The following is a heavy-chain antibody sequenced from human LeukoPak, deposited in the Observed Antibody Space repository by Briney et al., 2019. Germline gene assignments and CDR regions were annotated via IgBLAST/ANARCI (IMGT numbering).Heavy chain of an antibody. J-gene: IGHJ4*02. V-gene: IGHV4-61*02. CDR1: GGSISSGSYY. CDR2: IYTSGST. D-gene: IGHD6-19*01. CDR3: AREWSSGWPDY. Sequence: SETLSLTCTVSGGSISSGSYYWSWIRQPAGKGLEWIGRIYTSGSTNYNPSLKSRVTISVDTSKNQFSLKLSSVTAADTAVYYCAREWSSGWPDYWGQGTLVTVSS.